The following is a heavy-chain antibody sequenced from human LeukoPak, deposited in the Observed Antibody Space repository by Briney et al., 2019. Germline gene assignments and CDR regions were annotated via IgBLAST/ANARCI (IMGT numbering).Heavy chain of an antibody. D-gene: IGHD3-10*01. CDR3: AIDSGYGSSGMADY. CDR1: GFTFSSYV. V-gene: IGHV3-30*03. Sequence: GRSLTLSCAASGFTFSSYVMHWVRQAPGKGLEWVAVISYDGSNKYYADSVKGRFTISRDKSKNSLYLQMNSLRAEDTAVYYCAIDSGYGSSGMADYWGQGTLVTVSS. J-gene: IGHJ4*02. CDR2: ISYDGSNK.